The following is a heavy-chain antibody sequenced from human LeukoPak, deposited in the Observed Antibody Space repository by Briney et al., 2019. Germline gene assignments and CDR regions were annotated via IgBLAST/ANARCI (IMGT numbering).Heavy chain of an antibody. V-gene: IGHV3-23*01. CDR1: GLTFSTSS. CDR2: ISGRGGST. Sequence: GGSLRLSCAASGLTFSTSSMSWVRQTPGKGLEWVSSISGRGGSTYYGDSLKGRFTISRDNSKNTLYLQMNSLRAEDTAVYYCTILSDCRGGTCYWSSFDFWGQGTLVTVSS. J-gene: IGHJ4*01. D-gene: IGHD2-15*01. CDR3: TILSDCRGGTCYWSSFDF.